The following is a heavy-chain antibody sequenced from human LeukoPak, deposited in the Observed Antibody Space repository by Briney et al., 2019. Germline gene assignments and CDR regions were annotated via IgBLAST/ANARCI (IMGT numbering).Heavy chain of an antibody. V-gene: IGHV4-4*07. Sequence: SGTLSLTCTVSGGSISNYYWSWIRQSAGKGLEWIGCIHSSGSTNFNPSLRSRVTMSADTSKHQFSLWLTSVTAADTALYYCARGRGGSTSYYYFDYWGQGTLVTVSS. J-gene: IGHJ4*02. D-gene: IGHD2-2*01. CDR1: GGSISNYY. CDR3: ARGRGGSTSYYYFDY. CDR2: IHSSGST.